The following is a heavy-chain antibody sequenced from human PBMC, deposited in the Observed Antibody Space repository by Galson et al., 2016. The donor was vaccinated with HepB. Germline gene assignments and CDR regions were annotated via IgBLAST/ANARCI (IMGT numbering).Heavy chain of an antibody. V-gene: IGHV3-48*03. CDR1: GFTFRNYE. CDR3: AREGYSDYNWFDP. Sequence: SLRLSCAASGFTFRNYEMNWVRQAPGKGLEWVSYIGSSGGTIYYADSVKGRFTISRDNAKNSLYLQMNSLRVEDTAIYYCAREGYSDYNWFDPWGQATLVNVSS. CDR2: IGSSGGTI. J-gene: IGHJ5*02. D-gene: IGHD4-11*01.